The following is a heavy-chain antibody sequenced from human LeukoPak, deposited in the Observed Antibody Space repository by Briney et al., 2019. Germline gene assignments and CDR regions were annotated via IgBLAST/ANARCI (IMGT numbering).Heavy chain of an antibody. D-gene: IGHD6-19*01. CDR2: ISAYNGNT. J-gene: IGHJ3*02. CDR1: GYTFTSYG. CDR3: ARDRRYNSGWADAFDI. Sequence: ASVKVSCKASGYTFTSYGISWVRQAPGQGLEWMGWISAYNGNTNYAQKLQGRVTLTTDTSTSTAYMELRSLRSDDTAVYYCARDRRYNSGWADAFDIWSQGTMATVSS. V-gene: IGHV1-18*01.